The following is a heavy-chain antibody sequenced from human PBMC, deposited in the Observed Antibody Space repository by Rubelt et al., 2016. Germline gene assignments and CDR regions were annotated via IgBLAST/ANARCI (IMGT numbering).Heavy chain of an antibody. J-gene: IGHJ3*02. CDR3: ARDADYGDAFDI. CDR1: GGSISSESYY. Sequence: QLQLQESGPGLVKPSETLSLTCSVSGGSISSESYYWGWIRQPPGKGLEWIGYIYYSGSTYYNPSLKSRVTISVDTSKNQFSLKLSSVTAADTAVYYCARDADYGDAFDIWGQGTMVTVSS. CDR2: IYYSGST. D-gene: IGHD4-17*01. V-gene: IGHV4-39*07.